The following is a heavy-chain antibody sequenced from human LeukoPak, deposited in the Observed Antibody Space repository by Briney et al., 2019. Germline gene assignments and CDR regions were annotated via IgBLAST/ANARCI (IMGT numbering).Heavy chain of an antibody. CDR3: ARDLRRFLEWSTYYYMDV. D-gene: IGHD3-3*01. Sequence: SETLSLTCTVSGGSISSYYWSWIRQPAGKGLEWIGRIYTSGSTNYNPSLKRGVTISVDTSKNQFSLKLRSVTAADTAVYYCARDLRRFLEWSTYYYMDVWGKGTTVTVSS. J-gene: IGHJ6*03. CDR2: IYTSGST. CDR1: GGSISSYY. V-gene: IGHV4-4*07.